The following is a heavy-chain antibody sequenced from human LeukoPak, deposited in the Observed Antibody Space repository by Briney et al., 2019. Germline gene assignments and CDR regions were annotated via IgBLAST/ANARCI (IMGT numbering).Heavy chain of an antibody. D-gene: IGHD3-22*01. CDR3: AKAGYYYDSSGYLCYFDY. Sequence: GGSLRLSCAASGFTSSIYGMSCVRHAPGKGLEWVSAISCSGCSTYYADSVKGRFTISRDNSKNTLYLQMNSLRAEDTAVYYCAKAGYYYDSSGYLCYFDYWGQGTLVTVSS. V-gene: IGHV3-23*01. J-gene: IGHJ4*02. CDR2: ISCSGCST. CDR1: GFTSSIYG.